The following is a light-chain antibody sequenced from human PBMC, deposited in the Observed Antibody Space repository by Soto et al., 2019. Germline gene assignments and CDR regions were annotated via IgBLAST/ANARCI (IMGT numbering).Light chain of an antibody. CDR3: QQHKSWPFT. CDR2: AAS. V-gene: IGKV3-15*01. CDR1: QSVSSS. Sequence: EIVMTQSPATLSVSPGERATLSCRASQSVSSSLAWFQQKPGQAPRLLIYAASARATGIAARLSGSGSGTDFTLTISSLQSEDFAVYYCQQHKSWPFTFGQGTKLEIK. J-gene: IGKJ2*01.